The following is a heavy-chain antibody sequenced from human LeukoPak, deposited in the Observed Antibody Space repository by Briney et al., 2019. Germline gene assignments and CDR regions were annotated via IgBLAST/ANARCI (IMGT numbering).Heavy chain of an antibody. CDR2: IYPGDSDT. D-gene: IGHD2-2*01. J-gene: IGHJ4*02. CDR3: ARVGRYCSSTSCLDLNY. V-gene: IGHV5-51*01. Sequence: GESLKISCKGYGYSFTSYWIGWVRQMPGKGLEWMGIIYPGDSDTRYSPSFQGQVTISADKSISTAYLQWSSLKASDTAMYYCARVGRYCSSTSCLDLNYWGQGTLVTVSS. CDR1: GYSFTSYW.